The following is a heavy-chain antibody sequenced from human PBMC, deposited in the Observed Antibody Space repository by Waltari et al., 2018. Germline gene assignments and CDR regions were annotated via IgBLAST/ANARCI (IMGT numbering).Heavy chain of an antibody. V-gene: IGHV3-7*03. CDR2: INQDGSEK. D-gene: IGHD6-13*01. J-gene: IGHJ4*01. CDR3: ARDMDDETAGSDHYFDS. CDR1: GLTFGNYW. Sequence: EVQLVESGGGLVQPGGSLRLSCVASGLTFGNYWMSWVRQAPGKGLEWVANINQDGSEKYYVDSVRGRLTISRDNAKNSLYLQMNSLRIEDTAFYYCARDMDDETAGSDHYFDSWGHGTLVTVSS.